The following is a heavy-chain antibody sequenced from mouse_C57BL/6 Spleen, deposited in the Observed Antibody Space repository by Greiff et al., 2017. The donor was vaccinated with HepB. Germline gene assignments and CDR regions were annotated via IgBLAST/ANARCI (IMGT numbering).Heavy chain of an antibody. D-gene: IGHD2-5*01. Sequence: VKLMESGPGLVAPSQSLSITCTVSGFSLTSYAISWVRQPPGKGLEWLGVIWTGGGTNYNSALKSRLSISKDNSKSQVFLKMNSLQTDDTARYYCALYSNYGDWFAYWGQGTLVTVSA. J-gene: IGHJ3*01. V-gene: IGHV2-9-1*01. CDR2: IWTGGGT. CDR1: GFSLTSYA. CDR3: ALYSNYGDWFAY.